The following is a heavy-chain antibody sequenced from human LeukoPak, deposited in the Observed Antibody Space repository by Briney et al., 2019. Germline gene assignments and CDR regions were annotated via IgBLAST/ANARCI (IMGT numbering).Heavy chain of an antibody. CDR1: GGSISSYY. CDR3: ARYIVSHPHDAFDI. CDR2: IYTSGST. V-gene: IGHV4-4*07. Sequence: SETLSPTCTVSGGSISSYYWSWIRQPAGKGLEWIGRIYTSGSTSYNPSLKSRVTISVDTSKKQFSLKLSSVTAADTAFYYCARYIVSHPHDAFDIWGQGTMVTVSS. D-gene: IGHD2-21*01. J-gene: IGHJ3*02.